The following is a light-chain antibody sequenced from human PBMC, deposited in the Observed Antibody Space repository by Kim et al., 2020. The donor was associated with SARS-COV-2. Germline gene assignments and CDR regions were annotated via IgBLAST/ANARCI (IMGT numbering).Light chain of an antibody. CDR3: QSYDSLSGSV. V-gene: IGLV1-40*01. CDR2: INN. Sequence: QSVLTQPPSVSGAPGQSVTISCTGSSSNIGAGYDVHWYQQLPGTAPKLLIYINNNRPSGVPDRFSGSKSGTSASLAITGLQAEDEADYYCQSYDSLSGSVFGGGTQLTVL. J-gene: IGLJ3*02. CDR1: SSNIGAGYD.